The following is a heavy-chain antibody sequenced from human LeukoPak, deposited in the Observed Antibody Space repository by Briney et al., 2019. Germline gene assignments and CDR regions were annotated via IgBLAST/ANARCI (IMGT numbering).Heavy chain of an antibody. V-gene: IGHV4-59*01. CDR2: LYFGGST. D-gene: IGHD5-12*01. CDR1: GASISTYY. CDR3: ARAGGSWSFDY. Sequence: SETLSLTCSVSGASISTYYWSWIRQPPGKGLEWIGYLYFGGSTNHNPSLKSRVTISPDKSKNQFSLKLNSVTAADTAVYYCARAGGSWSFDYLGQGTLVTVSS. J-gene: IGHJ4*02.